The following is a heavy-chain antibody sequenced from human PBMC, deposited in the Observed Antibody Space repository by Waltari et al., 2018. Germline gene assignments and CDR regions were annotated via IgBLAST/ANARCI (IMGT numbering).Heavy chain of an antibody. CDR2: IYHDGTS. V-gene: IGHV4-39*02. D-gene: IGHD3-10*01. CDR1: GGAISGSGYY. Sequence: QLQLQESGPGVVEPSGTLSLTCTASGGAISGSGYYWGWLRQPPGKGLEWIASIYHDGTSYYTPSLKSRVTISVDTFKNNFSLKLTSVTAADTAIYYCARPGSSSPYYWFNPWGRGILVTVSS. CDR3: ARPGSSSPYYWFNP. J-gene: IGHJ5*02.